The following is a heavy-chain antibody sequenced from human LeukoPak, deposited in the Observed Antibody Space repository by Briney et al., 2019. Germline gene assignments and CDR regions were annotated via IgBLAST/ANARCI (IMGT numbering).Heavy chain of an antibody. J-gene: IGHJ4*02. V-gene: IGHV4-39*07. D-gene: IGHD1-26*01. Sequence: SETLSLTCSVSGASISSGSNYWGWIRQPPGKTLEWIGSIYSSGSTYYNSSLQSRVIIIIDTPKNHFSLTLSSVTAADTAVYYCARPSRGHRVGATYYFDYWGQGTLVTVSS. CDR2: IYSSGST. CDR1: GASISSGSNY. CDR3: ARPSRGHRVGATYYFDY.